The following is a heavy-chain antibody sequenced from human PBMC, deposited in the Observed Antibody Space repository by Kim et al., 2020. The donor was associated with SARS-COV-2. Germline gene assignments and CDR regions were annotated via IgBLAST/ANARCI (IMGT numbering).Heavy chain of an antibody. V-gene: IGHV7-4-1*02. CDR2: MNTNTGKA. Sequence: ASVKVSCKASVYTFINYPLNWVRQAPGQGLEWMGWMNTNTGKATYAQGFTGRFGFSLDTSVNTAYLEISGLKAEDTAVYYCARVSHYGSGPWYFDLWGRGTLVTVSS. J-gene: IGHJ2*01. D-gene: IGHD3-10*01. CDR1: VYTFINYP. CDR3: ARVSHYGSGPWYFDL.